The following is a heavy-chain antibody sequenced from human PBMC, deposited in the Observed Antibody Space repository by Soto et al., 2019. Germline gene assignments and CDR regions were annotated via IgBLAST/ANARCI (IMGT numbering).Heavy chain of an antibody. D-gene: IGHD6-13*01. CDR2: ISSSSSYI. V-gene: IGHV3-21*01. CDR3: ARDCPLYSSSWYDYYYYMDV. J-gene: IGHJ6*03. Sequence: GGSLRLSCAASGFTFSSYSMNWIRQAPGKGLEWVSSISSSSSYIYYADSVKGRFTISRDNAKNSLYLQMNSLRAEDTAVYYCARDCPLYSSSWYDYYYYMDVWGKGTTVTLSS. CDR1: GFTFSSYS.